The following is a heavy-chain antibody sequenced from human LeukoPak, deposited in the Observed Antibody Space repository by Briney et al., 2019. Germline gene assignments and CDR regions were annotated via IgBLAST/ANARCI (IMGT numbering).Heavy chain of an antibody. CDR2: INPNSGGT. J-gene: IGHJ4*02. CDR1: GYTFTGYY. Sequence: ASVKVSCKASGYTFTGYYMHWVRQAPGQGLEWMGWINPNSGGTNYAQKFQGRVTMTRDTSISTAYMELSRLRSDDTAVYYCARVGSLVVITNFFDYWGQGTLVTVSS. CDR3: ARVGSLVVITNFFDY. V-gene: IGHV1-2*02. D-gene: IGHD3-22*01.